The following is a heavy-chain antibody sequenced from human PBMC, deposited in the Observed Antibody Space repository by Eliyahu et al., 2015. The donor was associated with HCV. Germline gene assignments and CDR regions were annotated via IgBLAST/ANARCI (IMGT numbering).Heavy chain of an antibody. CDR1: GGSFSGYY. CDR3: ARGLWSGYYDSSGYYYTNAFDI. D-gene: IGHD3-22*01. J-gene: IGHJ3*02. V-gene: IGHV4-34*01. Sequence: QVQLQQWGAGLLKPSETLSLTCAVYGGSFSGYYWSWIRQPPGKGLEWIGEINPSGSTNYNPSLKSRVTISVDTSKKQFSLKLSSVTAADTAVHYCARGLWSGYYDSSGYYYTNAFDIWGQGTMVTVSS. CDR2: INPSGST.